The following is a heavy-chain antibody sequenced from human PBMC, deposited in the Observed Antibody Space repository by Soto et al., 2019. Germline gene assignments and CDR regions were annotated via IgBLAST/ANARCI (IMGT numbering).Heavy chain of an antibody. V-gene: IGHV1-69*01. CDR3: ASGASRWYPYCLDS. CDR2: IIPFYNTL. Sequence: QAQVVQSGAEVRKPGSSVKVSCKASEGTFNSYAIAWVRQAPGQGLEWMGGIIPFYNTLNYAQKFQDRVTITADDSTNTVYMELSSLRSDDTAVYFCASGASRWYPYCLDSCAQGTLVTVSS. D-gene: IGHD6-13*01. CDR1: EGTFNSYA. J-gene: IGHJ4*02.